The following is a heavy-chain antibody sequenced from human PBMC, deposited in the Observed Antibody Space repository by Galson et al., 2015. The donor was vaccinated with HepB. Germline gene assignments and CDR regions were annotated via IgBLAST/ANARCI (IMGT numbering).Heavy chain of an antibody. CDR2: ISSSSSTI. V-gene: IGHV3-48*02. CDR3: AREAYSYGPPYYYYGMDV. J-gene: IGHJ6*02. D-gene: IGHD5-18*01. CDR1: GFTFSSYS. Sequence: SLRLSCAASGFTFSSYSMNWVRQAPGKGLEWVSYISSSSSTIYYADSVKGRFTISRDNAKNSLYLQMNSLRDEDTAVYYCAREAYSYGPPYYYYGMDVWGQGTLVTVSS.